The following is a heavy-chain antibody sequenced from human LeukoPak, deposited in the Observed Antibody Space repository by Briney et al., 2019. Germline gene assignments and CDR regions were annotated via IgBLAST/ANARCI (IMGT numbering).Heavy chain of an antibody. CDR3: AREGRVVEMATGEFFQH. CDR1: GGTFSSYT. D-gene: IGHD5-24*01. CDR2: IIPILGIA. Sequence: SVKVSSKASGGTFSSYTISWVRQAPGQGLEWMGRIIPILGIANYAQKFQGRVTITADKSTSTAYMELSSLRSEDTAVYYCAREGRVVEMATGEFFQHWGQGTLVTVSS. J-gene: IGHJ1*01. V-gene: IGHV1-69*04.